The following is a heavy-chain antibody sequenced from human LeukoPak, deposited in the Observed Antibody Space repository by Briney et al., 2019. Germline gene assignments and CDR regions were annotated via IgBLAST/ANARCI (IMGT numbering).Heavy chain of an antibody. V-gene: IGHV3-48*02. CDR3: ARDRGGYAFFDY. D-gene: IGHD5-12*01. Sequence: GGSLRLSCAASGFTFSNYSMNWVRQAPGKGLEWVSYISTRSGTIYYTDSVKGRFTISRDNAKNLLYLQMNSLRDEDTAVYYCARDRGGYAFFDYWGQGILVTVTS. CDR1: GFTFSNYS. J-gene: IGHJ4*02. CDR2: ISTRSGTI.